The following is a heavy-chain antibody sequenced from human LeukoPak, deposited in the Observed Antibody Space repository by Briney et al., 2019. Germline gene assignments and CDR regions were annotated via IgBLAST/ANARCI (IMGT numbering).Heavy chain of an antibody. CDR3: ARAYYAAFDY. CDR2: ISGSGGST. D-gene: IGHD3-3*01. J-gene: IGHJ4*02. Sequence: ASVKVSCKASGYTFSSYAMSWVRQAPGKGLEWVSAISGSGGSTYYADSVKGRFTISRDNAKNSLYLQMSSLRAEDTAVYYCARAYYAAFDYWGQGTLVTVSS. V-gene: IGHV3-23*01. CDR1: GYTFSSYA.